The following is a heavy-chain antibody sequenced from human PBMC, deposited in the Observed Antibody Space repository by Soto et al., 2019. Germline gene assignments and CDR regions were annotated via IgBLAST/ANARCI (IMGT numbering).Heavy chain of an antibody. CDR1: GFTFSDYY. Sequence: GGSLRLSCAASGFTFSDYYMSWIRQAPGKGLEWVSYISSSGSTIYYADSVKGRFTISRDNAKNSLYLQMNSLRAEDTAVYYCARFYITSCGVASGDNWFDPWGQGTLVTVSS. D-gene: IGHD3-3*01. J-gene: IGHJ5*02. V-gene: IGHV3-11*01. CDR3: ARFYITSCGVASGDNWFDP. CDR2: ISSSGSTI.